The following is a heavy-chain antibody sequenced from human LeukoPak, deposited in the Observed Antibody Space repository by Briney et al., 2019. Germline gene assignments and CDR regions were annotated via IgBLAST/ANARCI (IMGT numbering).Heavy chain of an antibody. Sequence: GGSLRLSCAASGFTVSSNYMSWVRQAPGKGLEWVSVIYSGGGTDYADSVKGRFTISRDNSKNTLYLQMNSLRAEDTAVYYCARVLRWPRGDFDYWGQGTLVTVSS. CDR1: GFTVSSNY. CDR3: ARVLRWPRGDFDY. CDR2: IYSGGGT. D-gene: IGHD3-3*01. J-gene: IGHJ4*02. V-gene: IGHV3-66*02.